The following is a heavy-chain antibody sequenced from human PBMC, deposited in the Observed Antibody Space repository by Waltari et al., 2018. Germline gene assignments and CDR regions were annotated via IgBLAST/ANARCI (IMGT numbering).Heavy chain of an antibody. J-gene: IGHJ2*01. D-gene: IGHD1-26*01. CDR3: ARGSFDSDSYFDV. Sequence: QVQLQESGPGLGKPSETLSLTCAVSGYPISSGYYWGWIRQPPGKGLEWIGSIYHSGITYSSPSLKSRVTISVDTSKNQFSLKVTSLTAADTAIYYCARGSFDSDSYFDVWGRGTLVTVSS. CDR2: IYHSGIT. V-gene: IGHV4-38-2*01. CDR1: GYPISSGYY.